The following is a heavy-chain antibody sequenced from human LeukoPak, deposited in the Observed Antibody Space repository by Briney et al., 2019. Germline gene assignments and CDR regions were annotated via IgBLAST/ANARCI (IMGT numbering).Heavy chain of an antibody. Sequence: SETLSLTCAVYGGSFSGYYWSWIRQSPGKGLEWIGYIYNSGNTKYNPSLKSRVTISADTSKNLFSLKLTSVTAADTAVYYCARDGNYDFWSGAWFDYWGQGTLVIVSS. V-gene: IGHV4-59*01. CDR3: ARDGNYDFWSGAWFDY. J-gene: IGHJ5*01. CDR2: IYNSGNT. D-gene: IGHD3-3*01. CDR1: GGSFSGYY.